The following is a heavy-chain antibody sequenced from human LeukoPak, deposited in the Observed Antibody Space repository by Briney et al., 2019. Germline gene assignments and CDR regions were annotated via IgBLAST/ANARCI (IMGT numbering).Heavy chain of an antibody. J-gene: IGHJ4*02. CDR1: GFTFIDYS. V-gene: IGHV3-21*01. Sequence: PGGSLRLSCAASGFTFIDYSMNWVRQAPGKGLEWVASVNTVSSYIYYADSMRGRFTISIDNAKNSLFLQMNSLRAEDTAVYYRARLRRNSDRSDFFYYYDHWGQGTLVTVSS. CDR2: VNTVSSYI. CDR3: ARLRRNSDRSDFFYYYDH. D-gene: IGHD3-22*01.